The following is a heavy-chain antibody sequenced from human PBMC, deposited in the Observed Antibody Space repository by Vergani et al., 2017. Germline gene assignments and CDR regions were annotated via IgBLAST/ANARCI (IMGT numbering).Heavy chain of an antibody. V-gene: IGHV1-69-2*01. CDR3: ATPQTVTTGGMEV. CDR1: GYTFTDHY. J-gene: IGHJ6*02. D-gene: IGHD4-17*01. Sequence: EVQLVQSGAEVKKPGATMQISCKVSGYTFTDHYMHWVKQAPGKGLEWMGLVDPEDGETIYAEKFKGRVTIAADTSTYTAHLELSSLRSEDTAVYYCATPQTVTTGGMEVWGQGTTVIVSS. CDR2: VDPEDGET.